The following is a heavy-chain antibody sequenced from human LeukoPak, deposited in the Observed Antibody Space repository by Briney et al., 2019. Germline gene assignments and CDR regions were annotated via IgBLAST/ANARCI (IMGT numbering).Heavy chain of an antibody. D-gene: IGHD2-8*01. CDR3: AREVFDAFDI. V-gene: IGHV4-30-4*07. J-gene: IGHJ3*02. Sequence: PSETLSLTCAVSGGSISSGGYPWSWIRQPPGKGLEWIGYIYYSGSTYYNPSLKSRVTISVDTSKNQFSLKLSSVTAADTAVYYCAREVFDAFDIWGQGTMVTVSS. CDR2: IYYSGST. CDR1: GGSISSGGYP.